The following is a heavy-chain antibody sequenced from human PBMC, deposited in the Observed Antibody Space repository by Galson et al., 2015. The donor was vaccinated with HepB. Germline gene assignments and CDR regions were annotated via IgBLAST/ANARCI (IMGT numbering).Heavy chain of an antibody. V-gene: IGHV3-7*01. CDR1: GFTFSSYW. Sequence: SLRLSCAASGFTFSSYWMSWVRQAPGKGLEWVANIKQDGSEKYYVDSVKGRFTISRDNAKNSLYLQMNSLRAEDTAVYYCARGLFVYDSSGYYYNDAFDIWGQGTMVTVSS. CDR3: ARGLFVYDSSGYYYNDAFDI. J-gene: IGHJ3*02. D-gene: IGHD3-22*01. CDR2: IKQDGSEK.